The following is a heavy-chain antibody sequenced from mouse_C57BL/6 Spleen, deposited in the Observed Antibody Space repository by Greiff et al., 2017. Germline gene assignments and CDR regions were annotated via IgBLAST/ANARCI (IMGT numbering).Heavy chain of an antibody. CDR1: GFSLTSYA. D-gene: IGHD2-2*01. J-gene: IGHJ4*01. Sequence: VKLMESGPGLVAPSQSLSITCTVSGFSLTSYAISWVRQPPGKGLEWLGVIWTGGGTNYNSALKSRLSISKDNSKSQVFLKMNSLQTDDTARYYCARGYDRRDYYAMDYWGQGTSVTVSS. CDR3: ARGYDRRDYYAMDY. V-gene: IGHV2-9-1*01. CDR2: IWTGGGT.